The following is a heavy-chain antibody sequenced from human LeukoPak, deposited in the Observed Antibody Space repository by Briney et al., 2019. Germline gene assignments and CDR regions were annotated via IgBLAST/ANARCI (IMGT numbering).Heavy chain of an antibody. Sequence: GGSLRLSCAASGFTFSSYAMSWVRQAPGKGLEWVSAISGSGGSTYYADSVKGRFTISRDNSKNTLYLQMNSLRAEDTAVYYCAKGRRYFDWFTGGANYYMDVWGKGTTVTVSS. CDR2: ISGSGGST. D-gene: IGHD3-9*01. V-gene: IGHV3-23*01. J-gene: IGHJ6*03. CDR3: AKGRRYFDWFTGGANYYMDV. CDR1: GFTFSSYA.